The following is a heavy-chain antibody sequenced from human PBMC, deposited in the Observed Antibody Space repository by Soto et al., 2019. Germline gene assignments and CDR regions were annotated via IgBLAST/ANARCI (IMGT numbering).Heavy chain of an antibody. CDR2: IYYSGST. D-gene: IGHD5-12*01. Sequence: SDTLSLTCTVSGGSLSSYYWSWIRQPPGKGLEWIGYIYYSGSTNYNPSLKSRVTISVDTSKNQFSLKLSSVTAADTAVYYCARKGTTIANWFDPWGQGTLVTVSS. CDR1: GGSLSSYY. J-gene: IGHJ5*02. CDR3: ARKGTTIANWFDP. V-gene: IGHV4-59*08.